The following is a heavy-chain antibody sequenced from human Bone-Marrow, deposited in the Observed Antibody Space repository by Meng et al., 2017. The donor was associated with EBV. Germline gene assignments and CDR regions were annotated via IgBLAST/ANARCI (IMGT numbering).Heavy chain of an antibody. CDR2: INEDGSVI. Sequence: EAQGKESGGGLVQPGGSLRLSCVGSGISAYWMHWVRQVPGKGLVRVSRINEDGSVINYADSVKGRFTISRDNAKNTVSLQMNSLRAEDTAVYYCAKDCFGARNYWGQGTLVTVSS. CDR3: AKDCFGARNY. V-gene: IGHV3-74*01. J-gene: IGHJ4*02. CDR1: GISAYW. D-gene: IGHD1-26*01.